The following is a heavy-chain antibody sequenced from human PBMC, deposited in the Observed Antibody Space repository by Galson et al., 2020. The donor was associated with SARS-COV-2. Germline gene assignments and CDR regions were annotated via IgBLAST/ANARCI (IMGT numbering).Heavy chain of an antibody. V-gene: IGHV3-23*01. D-gene: IGHD3-10*01. CDR2: ISGSGGST. Sequence: GESMKISCAASGFTFSSYAMSWVRQAPGKGLEWVSAISGSGGSTYYADSVKGRFTISRDNSKNTLYLQINSLRAEDTAVYYCAKDYDGSGSYSDAFDIWGQGTMVTVSS. CDR1: GFTFSSYA. J-gene: IGHJ3*02. CDR3: AKDYDGSGSYSDAFDI.